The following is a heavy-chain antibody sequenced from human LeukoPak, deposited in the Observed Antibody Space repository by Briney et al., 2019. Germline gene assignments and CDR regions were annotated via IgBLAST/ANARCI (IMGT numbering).Heavy chain of an antibody. CDR3: ARGGSGSFDY. J-gene: IGHJ4*02. CDR2: IYTSGST. CDR1: GSISSYY. D-gene: IGHD3-22*01. V-gene: IGHV4-4*09. Sequence: SETLSLTCTVSGSISSYYWSWIRQPPGKGLEWIGYIYTSGSTNYNPSLKSRVTISVDTSKNQFSLKLSSVTAADTAVYYCARGGSGSFDYWGQGTLVTVSS.